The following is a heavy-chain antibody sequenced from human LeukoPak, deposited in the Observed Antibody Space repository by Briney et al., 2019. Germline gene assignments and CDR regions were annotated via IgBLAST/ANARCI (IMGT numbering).Heavy chain of an antibody. CDR1: GYSISSGYY. D-gene: IGHD6-13*01. J-gene: IGHJ4*02. V-gene: IGHV4-38-2*02. CDR2: IFYSGST. Sequence: PSETLSLTCTVSGYSISSGYYWGWSRQPPGKGLEGIGSIFYSGSTYYNPSLKSRVTISVDTSKNQFSLKLSSVTAADTAVYYCARCSYSSSWYEADYFDYWGQGTLVTVSS. CDR3: ARCSYSSSWYEADYFDY.